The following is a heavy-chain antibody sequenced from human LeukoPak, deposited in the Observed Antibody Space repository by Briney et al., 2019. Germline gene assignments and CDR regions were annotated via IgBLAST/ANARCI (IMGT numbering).Heavy chain of an antibody. V-gene: IGHV3-13*01. J-gene: IGHJ3*02. CDR2: IGTAGDT. D-gene: IGHD1-26*01. CDR1: GFTFSSYD. CDR3: ARAVRLMGATTFAFDI. Sequence: AGGSLRLSCAASGFTFSSYDMHWVRQATGKGLEWVSAIGTAGDTCYPGSVKGRFTISRENAKNSLYLQMNSLRAGVTAVYYCARAVRLMGATTFAFDIWGQGTMVTVSS.